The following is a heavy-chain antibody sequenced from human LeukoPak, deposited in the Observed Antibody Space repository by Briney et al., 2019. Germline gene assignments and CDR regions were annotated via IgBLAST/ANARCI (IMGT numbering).Heavy chain of an antibody. CDR3: VRHNHMDV. CDR1: GYTFTTYS. Sequence: ASVKVSCKASGYTFTTYSMHWVRQAPGQGLEWMAIINLSGGSTDYTQKFQGRVTVTRDTSTSTVYMELSSLRSEDTAVYYCVRHNHMDVWGQGTTVTVSS. J-gene: IGHJ6*02. V-gene: IGHV1-46*01. CDR2: INLSGGST.